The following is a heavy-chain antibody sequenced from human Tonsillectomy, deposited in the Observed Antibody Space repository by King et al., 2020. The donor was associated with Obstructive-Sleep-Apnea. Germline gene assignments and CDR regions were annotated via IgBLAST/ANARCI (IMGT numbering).Heavy chain of an antibody. CDR1: GFSLTTSRVS. V-gene: IGHV2-70*15. CDR2: IDWDDDK. CDR3: ARIPPAGSGSEFDY. Sequence: HVTLKESGPALVKPTQTLTLTCTFSGFSLTTSRVSVNWIRQPPGKALEWLARIDWDDDKYYSTSLKTRLIISKDTSKNQVVLTMTNMDPVDTATYYCARIPPAGSGSEFDYWDQGTLVTVSS. J-gene: IGHJ4*02. D-gene: IGHD3-10*01.